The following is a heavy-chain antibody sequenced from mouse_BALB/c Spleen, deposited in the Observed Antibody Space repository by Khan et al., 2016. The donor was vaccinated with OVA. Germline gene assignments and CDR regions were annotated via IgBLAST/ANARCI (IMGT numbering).Heavy chain of an antibody. CDR2: ILPGSNIT. D-gene: IGHD1-1*01. J-gene: IGHJ3*01. CDR3: ARGNYYGSTSWFGY. CDR1: GYTFSSYW. V-gene: IGHV1-9*01. Sequence: VKLLESGAELMKPGASVKISCKASGYTFSSYWIEWVKQRPGHGLEWIGEILPGSNITNYNERFKDKATFTADTSSNTAYMQLSSLTSEDSVIYYCARGNYYGSTSWFGYWGQGTLVTVSA.